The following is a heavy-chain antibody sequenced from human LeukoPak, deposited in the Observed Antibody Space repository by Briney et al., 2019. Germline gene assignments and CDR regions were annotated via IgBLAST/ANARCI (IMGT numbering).Heavy chain of an antibody. D-gene: IGHD1-7*01. J-gene: IGHJ5*02. CDR2: ISGTGGRT. CDR3: AKSTWNYASNWFDP. CDR1: GFTFSSYA. V-gene: IGHV3-23*01. Sequence: GGSLRLSCAASGFTFSSYAMSWVRQAPGKRLEWVSAISGTGGRTYYADSVKGRFTISRDNSKNTLYLQMNSLRAEDTAEYYCAKSTWNYASNWFDPWGQGTLVTVSS.